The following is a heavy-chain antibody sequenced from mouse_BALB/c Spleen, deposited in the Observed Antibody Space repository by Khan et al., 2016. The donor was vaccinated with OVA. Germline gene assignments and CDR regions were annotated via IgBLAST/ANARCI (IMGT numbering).Heavy chain of an antibody. D-gene: IGHD3-3*01. CDR1: GYTFTSYT. CDR2: INPSSGYT. V-gene: IGHV1-4*01. Sequence: VELVGSGAELVKPGASAKMSCKASGYTFTSYTMHWVKQRPGQGLEWIGFINPSSGYTKYNQTFKDKATSTADKSSSTAYMQLGSLTSEDSAVYYWARKSTRASYWGQGTTLTVSS. CDR3: ARKSTRASY. J-gene: IGHJ2*01.